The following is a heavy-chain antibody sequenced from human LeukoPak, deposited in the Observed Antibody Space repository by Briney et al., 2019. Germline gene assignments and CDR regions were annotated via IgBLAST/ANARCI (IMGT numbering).Heavy chain of an antibody. CDR3: ARTVGHYLSNYFDY. Sequence: SVKVSCKASGGTFSSYAISWVRQAPGQGLEWMGGIIPIFGTANYAQKFQGRVTITTDESTSTAYMELSSLRSEDTAVYYCARTVGHYLSNYFDYWGQGTLVTVSS. V-gene: IGHV1-69*05. J-gene: IGHJ4*02. CDR2: IIPIFGTA. CDR1: GGTFSSYA. D-gene: IGHD2/OR15-2a*01.